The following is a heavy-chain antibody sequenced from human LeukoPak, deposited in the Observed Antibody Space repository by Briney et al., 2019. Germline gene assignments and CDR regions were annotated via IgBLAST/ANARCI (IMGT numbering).Heavy chain of an antibody. CDR2: IHDNGDS. D-gene: IGHD2-15*01. CDR1: GGSISNYF. Sequence: SETLSLTCTVSGGSISNYFWSWIRQPAGKGLEWIGRIHDNGDSNHNPSLKSRVTMSLDTSRNQVSLKLASVTAADTAVYYCATLTHIVVVVAATEIFDYWGQGTLVTVSS. J-gene: IGHJ4*02. CDR3: ATLTHIVVVVAATEIFDY. V-gene: IGHV4-4*07.